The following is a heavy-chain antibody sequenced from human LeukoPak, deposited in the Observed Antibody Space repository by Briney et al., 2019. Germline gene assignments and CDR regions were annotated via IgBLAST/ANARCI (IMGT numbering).Heavy chain of an antibody. V-gene: IGHV1-69*13. CDR2: IIPIFGTA. D-gene: IGHD3-10*01. J-gene: IGHJ5*02. CDR1: GYTFTGYY. CDR3: ASTRITMVRGVPPISNWFDP. Sequence: GASVKVSCKASGYTFTGYYMHWVRQAPGQGLEWMGGIIPIFGTANYAQKFQGRVTITADESTSTAYMELSSLRSEDTAVYYCASTRITMVRGVPPISNWFDPWGQGTLVTVSS.